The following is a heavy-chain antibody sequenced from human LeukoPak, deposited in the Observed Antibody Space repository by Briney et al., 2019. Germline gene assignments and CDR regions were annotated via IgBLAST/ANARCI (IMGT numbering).Heavy chain of an antibody. D-gene: IGHD5-18*01. V-gene: IGHV3-23*01. Sequence: GGSLRLSCAASGFTFSSYAMSWVRQAPGKGLEWVSAISGSGGSTYYADPVKGRFTISRDNSKNTLYLQIHTPRAEDTAVYSCAKNGRGYSSDYFDYWGQGTLVTVSS. CDR3: AKNGRGYSSDYFDY. CDR1: GFTFSSYA. J-gene: IGHJ4*02. CDR2: ISGSGGST.